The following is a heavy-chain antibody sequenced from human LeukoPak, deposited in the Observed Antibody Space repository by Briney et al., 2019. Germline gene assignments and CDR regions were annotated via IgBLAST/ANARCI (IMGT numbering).Heavy chain of an antibody. V-gene: IGHV3-23*01. D-gene: IGHD3-9*01. CDR3: AKSGGGNYDILTGSEYFQH. CDR2: ISGSGGST. CDR1: GFTLSSYA. Sequence: GGSLRLSCAASGFTLSSYAMSWVRQAPGKGLEWVSAISGSGGSTYYADSVEGRFTISRDNSKNTLYLQMNSLRAEDTAVYYCAKSGGGNYDILTGSEYFQHWGQGTLSPSPQ. J-gene: IGHJ1*01.